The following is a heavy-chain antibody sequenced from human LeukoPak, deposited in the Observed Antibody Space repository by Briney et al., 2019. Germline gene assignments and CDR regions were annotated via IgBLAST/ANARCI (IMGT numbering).Heavy chain of an antibody. CDR1: GFTFSSYS. V-gene: IGHV3-33*06. CDR3: AKDRDSGWYFDY. D-gene: IGHD6-19*01. Sequence: GGSLRLSCAASGFTFSSYSMNWVRQAPGKGLEWVAVIWYDGSNKYYADSVKGRFAISRDNSRNTLYLQMNSLRAEDTAVYYCAKDRDSGWYFDYWGQGTLVTVSS. CDR2: IWYDGSNK. J-gene: IGHJ4*02.